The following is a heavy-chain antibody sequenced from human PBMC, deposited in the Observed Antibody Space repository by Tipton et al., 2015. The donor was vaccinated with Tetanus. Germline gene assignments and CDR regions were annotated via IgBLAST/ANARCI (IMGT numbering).Heavy chain of an antibody. J-gene: IGHJ4*02. CDR3: ASRGYSGRRQIEDY. V-gene: IGHV4-31*03. Sequence: TLSLTCSVSGASISSGGYYWTWIRQHPGKGLEWIGYIYYTGSTYYTPSLKSRVTISVDTSKTQFSLKLSSVTAADTAVYYCASRGYSGRRQIEDYWGQGTLVTVSS. CDR1: GASISSGGYY. D-gene: IGHD5-12*01. CDR2: IYYTGST.